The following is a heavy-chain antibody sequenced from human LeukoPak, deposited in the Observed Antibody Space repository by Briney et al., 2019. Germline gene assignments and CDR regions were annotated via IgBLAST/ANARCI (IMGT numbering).Heavy chain of an antibody. J-gene: IGHJ5*02. V-gene: IGHV1-3*01. CDR1: GYTFTSYA. D-gene: IGHD3-10*01. Sequence: ASVKVSCKASGYTFTSYAMHWVRQAPGQRLEWMGWINAGNGNTKYSQKFQGRVTITRDTSASTAYMELSSLRSEDTAVYYCARDGSGSYYLLNWFDPWGQGTLVTVSS. CDR3: ARDGSGSYYLLNWFDP. CDR2: INAGNGNT.